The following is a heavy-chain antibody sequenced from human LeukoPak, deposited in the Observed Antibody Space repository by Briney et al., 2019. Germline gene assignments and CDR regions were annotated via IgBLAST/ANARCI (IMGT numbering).Heavy chain of an antibody. CDR2: IKQDGSEK. Sequence: PGGSLRLSCAASVFTLSSYWMRCVRQSPGKGLEGVPNIKQDGSEKYYGDSVKARFTISRKNDKNSLYLQMNSLRAEDTAVYYCAKEGVWFGENYYYYYMDVWGKGTTVTISS. D-gene: IGHD3-10*01. CDR3: AKEGVWFGENYYYYYMDV. V-gene: IGHV3-7*01. CDR1: VFTLSSYW. J-gene: IGHJ6*03.